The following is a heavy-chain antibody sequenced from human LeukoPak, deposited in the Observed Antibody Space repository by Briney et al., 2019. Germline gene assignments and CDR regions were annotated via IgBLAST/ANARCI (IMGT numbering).Heavy chain of an antibody. V-gene: IGHV5-51*01. Sequence: GESLKISCKGSGYSFPSYWIAWVRQMPGKGLEWMGIIYPGDSDTRYSPSFQGQVTISADKSITTAYLQCSSLKASDTAMYYCARRRGSFLTSFDHWGRGTLVTVSS. CDR1: GYSFPSYW. J-gene: IGHJ4*01. CDR2: IYPGDSDT. D-gene: IGHD3-10*01. CDR3: ARRRGSFLTSFDH.